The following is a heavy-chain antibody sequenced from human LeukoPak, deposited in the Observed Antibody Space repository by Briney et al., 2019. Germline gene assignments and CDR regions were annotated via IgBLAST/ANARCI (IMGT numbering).Heavy chain of an antibody. CDR3: ARDRPGYYFDY. Sequence: GGSLRLSCVASGLTFSNFWMGWVRQAPGRGLEWVANIKEDGSEQYYVDSLKGRFTISRDNAKASLYLQMNSLRAEDTAVYYCARDRPGYYFDYWGQGTLVTVSS. D-gene: IGHD6-6*01. CDR1: GLTFSNFW. J-gene: IGHJ4*02. V-gene: IGHV3-7*05. CDR2: IKEDGSEQ.